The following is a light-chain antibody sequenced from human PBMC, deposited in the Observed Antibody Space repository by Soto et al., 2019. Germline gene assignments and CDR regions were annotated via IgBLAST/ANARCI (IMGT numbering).Light chain of an antibody. Sequence: DIVMTQSPATLSVSPGERATLSCRASQSVSSNLAWYQQKPGQAPRLLIYGASTRATGIPARFSGSGSGTEFTLTISSLQSEDFAVYYCQQYNNWGTFGQGTKVDIK. CDR2: GAS. CDR1: QSVSSN. J-gene: IGKJ1*01. V-gene: IGKV3-15*01. CDR3: QQYNNWGT.